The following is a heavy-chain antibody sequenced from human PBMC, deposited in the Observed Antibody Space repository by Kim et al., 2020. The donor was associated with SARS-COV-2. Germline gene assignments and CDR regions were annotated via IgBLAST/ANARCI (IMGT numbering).Heavy chain of an antibody. Sequence: GAADTRYSPSFQGQVTIAADKSISTAYLQWSSLKASDTAMYYCARRGGDYWGQGTLVTVSS. CDR3: ARRGGDY. V-gene: IGHV5-51*01. J-gene: IGHJ4*02. CDR2: GAADT. D-gene: IGHD3-16*01.